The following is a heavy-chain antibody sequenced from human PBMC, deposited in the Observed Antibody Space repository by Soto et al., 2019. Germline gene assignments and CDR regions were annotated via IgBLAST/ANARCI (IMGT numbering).Heavy chain of an antibody. V-gene: IGHV4-30-4*01. CDR2: IYYSGST. J-gene: IGHJ5*02. Sequence: SETLSLTCTVSGGSISSGDYYWSWIRQPPGKGLEWIGYIYYSGSTYYNPSLKSRVTISVDTSKNQFSLKLSSVTAADTAVYYCARSKIPAFITMVRGVIITGLEPWGQGTLVTVSS. D-gene: IGHD3-10*01. CDR1: GGSISSGDYY. CDR3: ARSKIPAFITMVRGVIITGLEP.